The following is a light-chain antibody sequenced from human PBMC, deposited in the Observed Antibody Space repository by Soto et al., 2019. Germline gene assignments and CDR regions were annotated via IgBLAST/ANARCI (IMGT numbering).Light chain of an antibody. CDR1: QVIGSRY. CDR3: QQFGNSITHT. CDR2: GAS. J-gene: IGKJ2*01. Sequence: EIVMTQSPGTLSLSPGERATISCRASQVIGSRYLAWYHQKSGQAPRLLIYGASSRATGIPDRFRGSGSGTDFTLTISRLEPEDFGVYYYQQFGNSITHTFGQGTKLEIK. V-gene: IGKV3-20*01.